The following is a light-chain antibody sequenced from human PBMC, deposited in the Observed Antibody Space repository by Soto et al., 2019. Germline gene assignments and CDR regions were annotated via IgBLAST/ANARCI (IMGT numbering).Light chain of an antibody. CDR3: QVWDSLSDHPV. V-gene: IGLV3-21*04. CDR2: SDS. CDR1: NIGDKI. Sequence: SYELTLPPSVSVPPGKTATITCGGDNIGDKIVHWYQQKPGQAPVLVIHSDSDRPSGIPERFSGSNFGNTATLTISRVEAGDEADYFCQVWDSLSDHPVFGAGTKVTVL. J-gene: IGLJ2*01.